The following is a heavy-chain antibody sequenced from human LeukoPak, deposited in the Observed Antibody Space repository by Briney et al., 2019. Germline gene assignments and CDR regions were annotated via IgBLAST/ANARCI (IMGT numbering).Heavy chain of an antibody. CDR3: ATGPGYYYYMDV. CDR1: GYTLTELS. V-gene: IGHV1-24*01. CDR2: FDPEDGET. J-gene: IGHJ6*03. Sequence: ASVKVSCKVSGYTLTELSMHWVRQAPGKGLEWMGGFDPEDGETIYAQKFQGRVTMTEDTSTDTAYMELSSLRSEDTAVYYCATGPGYYYYMDVWGKGTTVTVSS.